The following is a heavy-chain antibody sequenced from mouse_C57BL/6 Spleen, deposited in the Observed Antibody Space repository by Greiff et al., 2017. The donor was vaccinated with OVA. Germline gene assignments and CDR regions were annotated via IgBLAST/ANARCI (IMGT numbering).Heavy chain of an antibody. Sequence: QVQLKQSGAELMKPGASVKLSCKATGYTFTGYWIEWVKQRPGHGLEWIGEILPGSGSTNYNEKFKGKATFTADTSSNTAYMQLSSLTTEDSAIYHCAGPSTTVPYYFDYWGQGTTLTVSS. CDR2: ILPGSGST. J-gene: IGHJ2*01. D-gene: IGHD1-1*01. CDR1: GYTFTGYW. V-gene: IGHV1-9*01. CDR3: AGPSTTVPYYFDY.